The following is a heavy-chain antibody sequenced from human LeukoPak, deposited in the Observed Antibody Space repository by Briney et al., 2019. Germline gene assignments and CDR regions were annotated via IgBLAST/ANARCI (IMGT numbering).Heavy chain of an antibody. CDR1: GGSISTFY. D-gene: IGHD3-22*01. CDR3: ARALYSSGYYWAFDP. Sequence: PSETLSLTCTVSGGSISTFYWNWIRQPPGKGLEWIGYIYYSGSTNYNPSLKSRVAISVDTSKNQFSLKLSSVTAADTAVYYCARALYSSGYYWAFDPWGQGTLVTVSS. J-gene: IGHJ5*02. V-gene: IGHV4-59*01. CDR2: IYYSGST.